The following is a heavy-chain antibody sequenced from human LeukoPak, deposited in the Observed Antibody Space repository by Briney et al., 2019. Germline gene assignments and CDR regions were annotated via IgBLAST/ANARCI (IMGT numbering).Heavy chain of an antibody. V-gene: IGHV3-23*01. D-gene: IGHD3/OR15-3a*01. CDR2: IGGSGRST. CDR3: AKDRSFSNDICHGYFDY. J-gene: IGHJ4*02. CDR1: GFTFSRYA. Sequence: GGSLRLSCADSGFTFSRYAVSWVRQAPGKGLERVSRIGGSGRSTSSADSVKVRFPISRDNSKNPLYLQMNSLRAEDTALYYCAKDRSFSNDICHGYFDYWGQGTLGTVSS.